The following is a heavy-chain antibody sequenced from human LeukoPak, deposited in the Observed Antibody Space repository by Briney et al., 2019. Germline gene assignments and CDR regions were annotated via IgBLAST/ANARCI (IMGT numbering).Heavy chain of an antibody. D-gene: IGHD6-19*01. CDR2: IKSKSDGGAT. V-gene: IGHV3-15*01. CDR1: GFTFSSAW. CDR3: TTDLSAVAGTFDY. Sequence: PGGSLRLSCAASGFTFSSAWMSWVRQAPGTGLEWVGRIKSKSDGGATDYAAPVKGRFTISRDDSRNTLYLQMNSLKSEDTAVYYCTTDLSAVAGTFDYWGQGTLVTVSS. J-gene: IGHJ4*02.